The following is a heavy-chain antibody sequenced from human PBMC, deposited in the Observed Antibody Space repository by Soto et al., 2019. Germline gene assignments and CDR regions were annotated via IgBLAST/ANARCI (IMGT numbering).Heavy chain of an antibody. V-gene: IGHV3-48*01. CDR3: ARARGSRYYYYMDV. CDR1: GFTFSSYS. Sequence: EVQLVESGGGVVQPGGSLRLSCAASGFTFSSYSMNWVRQAPGKGLEWVSYISSSSSTIYYADSVKGRFTISRDNAKNSLDLQMNSLRAEDTAVYYCARARGSRYYYYMDVCGKVTTVTVS. J-gene: IGHJ6*03. CDR2: ISSSSSTI.